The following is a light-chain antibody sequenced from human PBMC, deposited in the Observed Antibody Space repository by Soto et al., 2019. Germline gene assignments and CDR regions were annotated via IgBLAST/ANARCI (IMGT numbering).Light chain of an antibody. J-gene: IGLJ2*01. V-gene: IGLV8-61*01. CDR3: VVYLGSGISV. Sequence: QAVVTQEPAFSVSPGGTVTLTCGLTSGSVSTNYYPRWYLQTPGQAPRTVIYNTNSRSPGVPDRFSGSILGNKAALTIAGAPADDESNYYCVVYLGSGISVFGGGTKLTVL. CDR1: SGSVSTNYY. CDR2: NTN.